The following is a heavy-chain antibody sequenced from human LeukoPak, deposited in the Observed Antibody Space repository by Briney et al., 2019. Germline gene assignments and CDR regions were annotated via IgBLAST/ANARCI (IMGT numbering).Heavy chain of an antibody. CDR1: GGFISGYY. V-gene: IGHV4-59*01. CDR2: IYYSGTT. CDR3: ARGPARLDA. J-gene: IGHJ5*02. Sequence: SETLSLTCSVSGGFISGYYWSWIRQPQGKGLEWIGYIYYSGTTDYNPSLKSRVTISVDTSNNQFSLKMTSMTAADTAVYYCARGPARLDAWGQGTLVTVSS.